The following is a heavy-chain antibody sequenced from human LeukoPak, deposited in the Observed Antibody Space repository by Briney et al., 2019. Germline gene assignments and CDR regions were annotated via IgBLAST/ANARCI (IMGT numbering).Heavy chain of an antibody. CDR1: GFTFSSYA. CDR3: AKVQGGVTGAFDI. CDR2: ISGSGGST. Sequence: GSLILSCAASGFTFSSYAMSWVRQAPGKGLEWVSAISGSGGSTYYADSVKGRFTISRDNSKNTLYLQLNSLRAEDTAVYYCAKVQGGVTGAFDIWGQGTMVTVSS. J-gene: IGHJ3*02. V-gene: IGHV3-23*01. D-gene: IGHD2-21*02.